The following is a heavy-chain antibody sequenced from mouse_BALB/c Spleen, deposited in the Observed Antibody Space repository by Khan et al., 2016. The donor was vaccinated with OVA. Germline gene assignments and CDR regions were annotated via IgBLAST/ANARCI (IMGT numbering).Heavy chain of an antibody. J-gene: IGHJ2*01. CDR2: ISYSGNT. CDR3: ARMYGGDFDY. V-gene: IGHV3-2*02. Sequence: VQLQESGPGLVKPSQSLSLTCTVTGYSITSDYAWNWIRQFPENKLEWMGYISYSGNTKYNPSLKSRISITRDTSKNQFLLQLNSVTIEDTATYYCARMYGGDFDYWGQGTMCTVSS. CDR1: GYSITSDYA. D-gene: IGHD2-10*02.